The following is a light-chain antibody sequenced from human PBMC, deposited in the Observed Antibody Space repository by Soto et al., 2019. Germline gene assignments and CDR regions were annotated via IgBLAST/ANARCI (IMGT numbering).Light chain of an antibody. Sequence: EIVMMQSPATLSVSPGERATLSCRASQSVSSSLAWYQQRPGQAPRLLIYGASTRATGIPARFSGSGSGTEFTLTISSLQSEDFAIYYCQQYNSWQTFGQGTKV. CDR2: GAS. CDR3: QQYNSWQT. CDR1: QSVSSS. J-gene: IGKJ1*01. V-gene: IGKV3-15*01.